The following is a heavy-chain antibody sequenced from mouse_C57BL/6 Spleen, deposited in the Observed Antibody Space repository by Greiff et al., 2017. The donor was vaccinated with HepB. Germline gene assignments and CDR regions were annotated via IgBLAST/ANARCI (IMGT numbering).Heavy chain of an antibody. D-gene: IGHD4-1*01. Sequence: QVQLKQPGAELVRPGTSVKLSCKASGYTFTSYWMHWVKQRPGQGLEWIGVIDPSDSYTNYNQKFKGKATLTVDTSSSTAYMQLSSLTSEDSAVYYCARAGTSDWYFDVWGTGTTVTVSS. V-gene: IGHV1-59*01. CDR2: IDPSDSYT. CDR3: ARAGTSDWYFDV. CDR1: GYTFTSYW. J-gene: IGHJ1*03.